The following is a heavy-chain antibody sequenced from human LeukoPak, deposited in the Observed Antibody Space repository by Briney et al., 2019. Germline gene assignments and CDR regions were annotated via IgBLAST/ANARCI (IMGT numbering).Heavy chain of an antibody. J-gene: IGHJ4*02. D-gene: IGHD6-13*01. Sequence: ASVKVSCTASGYTFTSYYMHWVRQAPGQGLEWMGIINPSGGSTSYAQKFQGRVTMTRDTSTSTVYMELSSLRAEDTAVYYCARDPEGGSSWDYWGQGTLVTVSS. V-gene: IGHV1-46*01. CDR1: GYTFTSYY. CDR3: ARDPEGGSSWDY. CDR2: INPSGGST.